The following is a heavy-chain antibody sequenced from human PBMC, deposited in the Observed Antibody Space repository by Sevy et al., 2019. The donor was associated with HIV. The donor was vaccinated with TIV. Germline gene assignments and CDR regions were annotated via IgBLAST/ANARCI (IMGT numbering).Heavy chain of an antibody. CDR3: AREGSPYDTYYYYYGMDV. D-gene: IGHD5-12*01. CDR1: GFTFNSYW. J-gene: IGHJ6*02. Sequence: GGSLRLSCAASGFTFNSYWMSWVRQAPGKGLEWAANIKQDGSEKYYVDSVKGRFTISRDNSQNSRFLQMNTLRAEDTAVYYCAREGSPYDTYYYYYGMDVWGQGTTVTVSS. V-gene: IGHV3-7*01. CDR2: IKQDGSEK.